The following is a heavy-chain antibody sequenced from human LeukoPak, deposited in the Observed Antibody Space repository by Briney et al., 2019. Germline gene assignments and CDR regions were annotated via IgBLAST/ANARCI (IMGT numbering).Heavy chain of an antibody. D-gene: IGHD3-22*01. V-gene: IGHV3-23*01. Sequence: GGSLRLSCAASGFTFGSYAMSWVRQAPGKGLEWVSGISGTGGSTYYADSVEGRLTISRDNSKNTLYLQMNSLRAEDTAVYYCARISRNGYYDSSGYVDYWGQGTLVTVSS. J-gene: IGHJ4*02. CDR2: ISGTGGST. CDR3: ARISRNGYYDSSGYVDY. CDR1: GFTFGSYA.